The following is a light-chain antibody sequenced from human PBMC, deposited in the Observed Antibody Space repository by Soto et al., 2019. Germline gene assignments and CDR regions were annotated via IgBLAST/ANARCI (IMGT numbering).Light chain of an antibody. CDR2: GVP. J-gene: IGKJ5*01. CDR3: QQRSNWPSIT. CDR1: QTGSNSY. V-gene: IGKV3D-20*02. Sequence: ILLTQYPGTLSFTRGVRFTPFSRAIQTGSNSYLAWYQQKSGQAPRLLIYGVPTRATGTPDRFSGSGSGTEFTLTIRRLEPEDFAVYYCQQRSNWPSITFGQGTRLEIK.